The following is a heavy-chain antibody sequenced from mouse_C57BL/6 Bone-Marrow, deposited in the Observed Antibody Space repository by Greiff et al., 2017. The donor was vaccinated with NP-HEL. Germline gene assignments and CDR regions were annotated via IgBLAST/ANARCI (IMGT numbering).Heavy chain of an antibody. J-gene: IGHJ1*03. CDR1: GYTFTAYT. CDR2: FYPGSGSI. D-gene: IGHD1-1*01. V-gene: IGHV1-62-2*01. Sequence: VQLQQSGAELVKPGASVKLSCKASGYTFTAYTIHWVKQRSGQGLEWIGWFYPGSGSIKYNEKFKDTATLTADKSSSTVYMDLSRLTSEDSAVYFCARDGDYFGSSYGYFDVWGTGTTVTVSS. CDR3: ARDGDYFGSSYGYFDV.